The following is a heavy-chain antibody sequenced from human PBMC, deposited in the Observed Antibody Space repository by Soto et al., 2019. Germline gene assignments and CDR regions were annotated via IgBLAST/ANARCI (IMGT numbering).Heavy chain of an antibody. J-gene: IGHJ6*04. CDR3: ARAGIYDSSESAWGYVYALEV. V-gene: IGHV4-30-4*01. Sequence: QDQLQESGPGLVKPLQTLSLSCNVSGGSITSGEYFWTWIRHPPGKVLEWIGQAYHTGSTYYNPPLKSRVTGSIDTSKNQFSLRLTSVTAADTAVYFCARAGIYDSSESAWGYVYALEVWGTGTTVIVSS. CDR1: GGSITSGEYF. CDR2: AYHTGST. D-gene: IGHD3-22*01.